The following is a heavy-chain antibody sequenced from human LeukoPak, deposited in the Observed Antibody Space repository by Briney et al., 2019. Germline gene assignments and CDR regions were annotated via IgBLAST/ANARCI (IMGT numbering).Heavy chain of an antibody. Sequence: SETLSLTCTVSGSSISSYYWSWIRQPPGKGLEWIGYIYNSGNTNYNPSLKSRVTISVDASKNQFSLKLSSVTAADTAVYYCARAGYGDYLGDYWGQGTLVTVSS. CDR2: IYNSGNT. CDR3: ARAGYGDYLGDY. V-gene: IGHV4-59*01. CDR1: GSSISSYY. J-gene: IGHJ4*02. D-gene: IGHD4-17*01.